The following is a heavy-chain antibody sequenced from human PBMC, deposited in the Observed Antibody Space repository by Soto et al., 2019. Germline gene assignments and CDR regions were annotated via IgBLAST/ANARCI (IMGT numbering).Heavy chain of an antibody. CDR3: ARGLKGELLAFVS. V-gene: IGHV4-31*03. Sequence: QVQLQESGPGLVKPSQTLSLTCTVSGDSISSGGYCWSWIRQLPGKGLEWIGFIYSRGNTHYNPSLKSRVTISIDTSKNQFSLNLNSVTAADTAVYFCARGLKGELLAFVSWGQGTLVTVSS. J-gene: IGHJ5*01. CDR2: IYSRGNT. CDR1: GDSISSGGYC. D-gene: IGHD3-10*01.